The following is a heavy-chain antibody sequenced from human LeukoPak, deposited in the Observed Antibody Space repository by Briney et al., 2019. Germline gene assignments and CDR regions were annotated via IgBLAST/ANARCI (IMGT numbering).Heavy chain of an antibody. CDR2: IYPGDSDT. D-gene: IGHD2-2*01. Sequence: GESLKISCKGCGDSSTSYWVGWLRHLPGKGLEWMGIIYPGDSDTRYSPSFQGQVTISADKSISTAYLQWSSLKASDTAMYYCARVSGIVVVPAALPYNWFDPWGQGTLVTVSS. CDR3: ARVSGIVVVPAALPYNWFDP. J-gene: IGHJ5*02. V-gene: IGHV5-51*01. CDR1: GDSSTSYW.